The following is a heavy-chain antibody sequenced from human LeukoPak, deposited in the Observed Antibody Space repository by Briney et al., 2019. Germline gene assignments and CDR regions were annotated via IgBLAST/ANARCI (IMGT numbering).Heavy chain of an antibody. V-gene: IGHV4-34*01. CDR2: INHSGST. CDR1: GGSFSGYY. Sequence: SETLSLTCAVYGGSFSGYYWSWIRQPPGKGLEWIGEINHSGSTNYNPSLKSRVTISIDKSKNQFSLRLTSVTAADTAVYYCARDRSGYSEYYFDYWGQGSLVTVSS. D-gene: IGHD5-12*01. J-gene: IGHJ4*02. CDR3: ARDRSGYSEYYFDY.